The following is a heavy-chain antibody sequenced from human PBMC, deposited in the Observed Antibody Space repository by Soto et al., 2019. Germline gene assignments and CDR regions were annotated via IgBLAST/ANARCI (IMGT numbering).Heavy chain of an antibody. Sequence: SVKVSCKASGGTFSSYAISWVRQAPGQGLEWMGGIIPIFGTANYAQKFQGRVTITADESMSTAYMELSSLRSEDTAVYYCARKYCSSTSCYDYYYGMDVWGQGTTVTVSS. CDR3: ARKYCSSTSCYDYYYGMDV. D-gene: IGHD2-2*01. V-gene: IGHV1-69*13. CDR1: GGTFSSYA. CDR2: IIPIFGTA. J-gene: IGHJ6*02.